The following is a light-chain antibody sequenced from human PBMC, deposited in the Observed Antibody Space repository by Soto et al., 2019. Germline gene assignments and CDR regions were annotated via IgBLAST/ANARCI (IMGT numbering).Light chain of an antibody. CDR1: PGISNS. V-gene: IGKV1-13*02. Sequence: IQLAQSPSSLSASVGDRVTITCRTSPGISNSLAWYQQKPGKAPKLLIYGASSLESGVPSRFSGSGSGTEFTLTISSLQPDDFATYYCQQYNSYPRTFGQGTKVDIK. CDR3: QQYNSYPRT. J-gene: IGKJ1*01. CDR2: GAS.